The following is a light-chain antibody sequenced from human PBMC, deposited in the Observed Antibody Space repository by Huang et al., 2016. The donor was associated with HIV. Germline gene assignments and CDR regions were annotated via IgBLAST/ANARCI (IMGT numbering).Light chain of an antibody. CDR2: GAS. CDR1: QSVSSN. CDR3: QQYNNWPPMYT. Sequence: EIVMTQSPGTLSVSPGERATLSCRASQSVSSNLAWYQQKPGQAPRLLIYGASTRATGIPARFSALGSGTEFTLTINSLQSEDFAVYYCQQYNNWPPMYTFGQGTNLEIK. J-gene: IGKJ2*01. V-gene: IGKV3-15*01.